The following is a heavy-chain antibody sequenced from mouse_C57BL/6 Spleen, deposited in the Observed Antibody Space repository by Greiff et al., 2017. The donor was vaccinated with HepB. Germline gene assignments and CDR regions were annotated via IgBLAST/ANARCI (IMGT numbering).Heavy chain of an antibody. D-gene: IGHD1-1*01. CDR3: ARGGYGTLYAMDY. J-gene: IGHJ4*01. CDR2: IYPGDGDT. CDR1: GYAFSSSW. Sequence: QVQLKQSGPELVKPGASVKISCKASGYAFSSSWMNWVKQRPGKGLEWIGRIYPGDGDTNYNGKVKGKATLTADKSSSTAYMQLSSLTSEDSAVYFCARGGYGTLYAMDYWGQGTSVTVSS. V-gene: IGHV1-82*01.